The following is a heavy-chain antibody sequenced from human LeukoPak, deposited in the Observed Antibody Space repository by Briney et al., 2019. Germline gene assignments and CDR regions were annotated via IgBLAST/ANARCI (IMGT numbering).Heavy chain of an antibody. D-gene: IGHD4-17*01. CDR3: ASLGDTVTNQDY. V-gene: IGHV3-74*01. CDR1: EFTFSSYW. J-gene: IGHJ4*02. CDR2: INSDGSST. Sequence: GGSLRLSCAASEFTFSSYWMHWVRQAPGKGLVWVSRINSDGSSTSYADSVKGRFTISRDNAKNTLYLQMNSLRAEDTAVYYCASLGDTVTNQDYWGQGTLVTVSS.